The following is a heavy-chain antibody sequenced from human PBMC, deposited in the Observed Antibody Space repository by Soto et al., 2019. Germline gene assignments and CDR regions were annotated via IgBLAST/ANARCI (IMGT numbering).Heavy chain of an antibody. CDR1: GGTFSSYA. CDR3: ARALRYCSSTSCPSYYYYYYGMDV. CDR2: IIPIFGTA. J-gene: IGHJ6*02. V-gene: IGHV1-69*13. D-gene: IGHD2-2*01. Sequence: SVKVSCKASGGTFSSYAISWVRQAPGQGLEWMGGIIPIFGTANYAQKFQGRVTITADESTSTAYMELSSLRSEDTAVYYCARALRYCSSTSCPSYYYYYYGMDVWGQGTTVTVSS.